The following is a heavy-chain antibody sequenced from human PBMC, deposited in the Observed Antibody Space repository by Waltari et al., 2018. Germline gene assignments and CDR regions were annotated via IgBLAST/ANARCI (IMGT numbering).Heavy chain of an antibody. CDR3: ARHPAMTIMLWYFDL. V-gene: IGHV4-39*01. D-gene: IGHD2-8*01. CDR2: IYYSGST. J-gene: IGHJ2*01. Sequence: QLQLQESGPGLVKPSETLSLTCTVSGGSISSSSYYWGWIRQPPGKGLEWIGRIYYSGSTYYNPSLKRRGTRSVDTSKNQFSLKLSAVTAADTAVYYWARHPAMTIMLWYFDLWGRGTLVTVSS. CDR1: GGSISSSSYY.